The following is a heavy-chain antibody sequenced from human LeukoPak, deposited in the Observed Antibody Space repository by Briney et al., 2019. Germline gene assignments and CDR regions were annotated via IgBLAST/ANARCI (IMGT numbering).Heavy chain of an antibody. V-gene: IGHV1-46*01. CDR2: INPSGGST. CDR3: ARVGYYDSSGYYRGYFDY. CDR1: GYTFTSYY. Sequence: ASVKVSCKASGYTFTSYYMHWVRQAPGQGLEWMGIINPSGGSTSYAQKFQGRVTMTRDMSTSTVYMELSSLRSEDTAVYYCARVGYYDSSGYYRGYFDYWGQGTLVTVSS. J-gene: IGHJ4*02. D-gene: IGHD3-22*01.